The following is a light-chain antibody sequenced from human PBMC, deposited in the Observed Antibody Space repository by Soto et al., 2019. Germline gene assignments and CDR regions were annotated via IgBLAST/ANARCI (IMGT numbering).Light chain of an antibody. CDR3: TSYAGSNIWV. V-gene: IGLV2-8*01. CDR2: EVS. CDR1: SSDVGAYKY. J-gene: IGLJ3*02. Sequence: QSALTQPPSASGSPGQSVTISCTGTSSDVGAYKYVSWYQQYPGKAPKLMIYEVSKRPPGVPDRFSGSKSGNTASLTVSGLQAEDVADYYCTSYAGSNIWVFGGGTKVTVL.